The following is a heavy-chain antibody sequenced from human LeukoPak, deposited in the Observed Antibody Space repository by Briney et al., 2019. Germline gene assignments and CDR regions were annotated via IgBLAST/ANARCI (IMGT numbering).Heavy chain of an antibody. J-gene: IGHJ5*02. Sequence: SETLSLTCTVSGGSISSGGYYWSWIRQHPGKGLEWIGYIYYSGSTYYNPSLKSRVTISVDTSKNQFSLKLSSVTAADAAVYYCARESGSSSTNWFDPWGQGTLVTVSS. CDR2: IYYSGST. D-gene: IGHD2-2*01. CDR3: ARESGSSSTNWFDP. V-gene: IGHV4-31*03. CDR1: GGSISSGGYY.